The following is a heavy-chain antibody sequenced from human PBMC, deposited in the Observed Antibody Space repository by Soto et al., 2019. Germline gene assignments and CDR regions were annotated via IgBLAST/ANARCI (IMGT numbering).Heavy chain of an antibody. CDR1: GGSISSGGYY. J-gene: IGHJ4*02. Sequence: TLSLTCTVSGGSISSGGYYWSWIRQHPGKGLEWIGYIYYSGSTYYNPSLKSRVTISVDTSKNQFSLKLSSVTAADTAVYYCAKVIHCGGDCFPSYYFDYWGQGTLVTVSS. CDR2: IYYSGST. CDR3: AKVIHCGGDCFPSYYFDY. D-gene: IGHD2-21*02. V-gene: IGHV4-31*03.